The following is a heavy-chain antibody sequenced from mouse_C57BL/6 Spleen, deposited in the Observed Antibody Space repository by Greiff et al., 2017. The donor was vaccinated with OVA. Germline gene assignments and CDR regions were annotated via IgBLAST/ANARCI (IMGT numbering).Heavy chain of an antibody. V-gene: IGHV1-82*01. CDR1: GYAFSSSW. CDR2: IYPGDGDT. Sequence: QVQLQQSGPELVKPGASVKISCKASGYAFSSSWMNWVKQRPGKGLEWIGRIYPGDGDTNYNGKFKGKGTLTADKSSSTAYMQLSSLTSEDSAVYFCARRGSSSYYFDYWGKGTTLTVSS. D-gene: IGHD1-1*01. J-gene: IGHJ2*01. CDR3: ARRGSSSYYFDY.